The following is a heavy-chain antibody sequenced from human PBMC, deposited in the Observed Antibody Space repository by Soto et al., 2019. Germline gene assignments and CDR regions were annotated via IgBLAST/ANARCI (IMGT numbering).Heavy chain of an antibody. V-gene: IGHV3-30-3*01. CDR2: ISYDGSNK. J-gene: IGHJ4*02. CDR1: GFTFSSYA. Sequence: QVQLVESGGGVVQPGRSLRLSCAASGFTFSSYAMHWVRQAPGKGLEWVAVISYDGSNKYYADSVKGRFTISRDNSKNTRYMQMNRLRAEDIAVYYCARDAGGTDFAEWTYYFDYWCQGSLVTVSS. CDR3: ARDAGGTDFAEWTYYFDY. D-gene: IGHD3-3*01.